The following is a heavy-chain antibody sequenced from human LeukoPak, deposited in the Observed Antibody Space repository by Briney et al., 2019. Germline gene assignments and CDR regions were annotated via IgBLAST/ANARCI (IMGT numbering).Heavy chain of an antibody. D-gene: IGHD3-3*01. CDR1: GFTFSSYS. J-gene: IGHJ6*03. V-gene: IGHV3-21*04. CDR2: ISGGSSYI. CDR3: ARGGITIFGVVIYMDV. Sequence: GGSLRLSCAASGFTFSSYSMNWVRQAPGKGLEWDSSISGGSSYIYYADSVKGRFTISRDNAKNSLYLQMNSLRAEDTALYYCARGGITIFGVVIYMDVWGKGTTVTVSS.